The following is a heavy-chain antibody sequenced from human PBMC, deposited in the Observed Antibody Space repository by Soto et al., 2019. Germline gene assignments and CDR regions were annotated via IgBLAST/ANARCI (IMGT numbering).Heavy chain of an antibody. CDR2: INHRGST. J-gene: IGHJ4*02. D-gene: IGHD5-12*01. CDR3: ARGVGYAGVDY. Sequence: QVQLQQWGAGLLKPSETLSLTCAVYGDSFSAYYWSWIRQSPGKGLEWIGEINHRGSTNDNPSLKSRVTISVDMSKNQCSLKLSSVTAADTAVYYCARGVGYAGVDYWGQGTLVTVSS. CDR1: GDSFSAYY. V-gene: IGHV4-34*01.